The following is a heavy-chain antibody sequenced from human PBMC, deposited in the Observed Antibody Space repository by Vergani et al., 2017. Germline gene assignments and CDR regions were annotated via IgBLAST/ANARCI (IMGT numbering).Heavy chain of an antibody. D-gene: IGHD3-10*01. CDR2: IIPILGTA. CDR1: GYTFTDYY. J-gene: IGHJ4*02. V-gene: IGHV1-69*11. CDR3: ARDSDVWFGELLAW. Sequence: VQLVQSGAEVKKPGATVKISCKVSGYTFTDYYMHWVQQAPGQGLEWMGRIIPILGTANDAQKFQGRVTITADESTSTAYMELSSLRSEDTAVYYCARDSDVWFGELLAWWGQGTLVTVSS.